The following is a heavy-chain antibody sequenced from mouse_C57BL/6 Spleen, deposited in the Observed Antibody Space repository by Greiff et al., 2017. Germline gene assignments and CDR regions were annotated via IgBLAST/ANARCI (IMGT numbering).Heavy chain of an antibody. J-gene: IGHJ3*01. CDR3: ARGRLYYGSSYGFAY. CDR2: INPNNGGT. D-gene: IGHD1-1*01. CDR1: GYTFTDYN. V-gene: IGHV1-22*01. Sequence: VQLQQSGPELVKPGASVKMSCKASGYTFTDYNMHWVKQSHGKSLEWIGYINPNNGGTSYNQKFKGKATLTVNKSSSTAYMELRSLTSEDSAVYYCARGRLYYGSSYGFAYWGQGTLVTVSA.